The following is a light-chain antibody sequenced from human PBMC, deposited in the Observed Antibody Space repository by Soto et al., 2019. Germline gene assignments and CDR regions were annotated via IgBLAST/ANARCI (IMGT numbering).Light chain of an antibody. V-gene: IGKV3-20*01. CDR2: GAS. J-gene: IGKJ5*01. CDR1: ERLSSVY. Sequence: ELVLPKSPGTMSLSPGESSTLSCRARERLSSVYLAWYQQRPGQPPRLLIYGASNRATGIPDRFSGSGSGTDFTLIIKRLEPEDVAIYYCQEYGGSPRITFGEGKRLEIK. CDR3: QEYGGSPRIT.